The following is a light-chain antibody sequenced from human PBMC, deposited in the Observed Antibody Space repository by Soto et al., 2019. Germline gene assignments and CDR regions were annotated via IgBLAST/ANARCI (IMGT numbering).Light chain of an antibody. Sequence: IQVTHSPSFMSASVGGRVTITCRASQGISSDLAWYQQKPGKAPNLLIYDASTLQSGVPSRFSGSGSGTEFTLTITRLQAEDFATYYCQQFHNYPPTFGGGTKLDIK. CDR3: QQFHNYPPT. CDR2: DAS. V-gene: IGKV1-9*01. J-gene: IGKJ4*01. CDR1: QGISSD.